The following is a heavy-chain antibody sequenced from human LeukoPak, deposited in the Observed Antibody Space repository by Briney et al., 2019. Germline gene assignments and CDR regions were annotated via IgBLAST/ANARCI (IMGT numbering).Heavy chain of an antibody. Sequence: GGSLRLSCAASGFSFSAYGVHWVRQAPGKGLEWVAVIWYDGSSKDYADSVKGRFTFSRDNSKNTLYLQMNSLAVEDTAVYYCARSQSSSLIDYWGQGTLVTVSS. J-gene: IGHJ4*02. V-gene: IGHV3-33*01. CDR2: IWYDGSSK. CDR1: GFSFSAYG. D-gene: IGHD6-13*01. CDR3: ARSQSSSLIDY.